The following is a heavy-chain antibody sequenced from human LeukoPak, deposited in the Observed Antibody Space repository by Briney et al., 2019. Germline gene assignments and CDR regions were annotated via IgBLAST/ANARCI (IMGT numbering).Heavy chain of an antibody. Sequence: GSLRLSCAASGFTFSDYYMSWIRQAPGKGLEWVSYISSSGSTIYYADSVKGRFTISRDNAKNSLYLQMNSLRAEDTAVYYCARVMPLYDFWSGYYKGGRDAFDIWGQGTMVTVSS. J-gene: IGHJ3*02. CDR3: ARVMPLYDFWSGYYKGGRDAFDI. CDR2: ISSSGSTI. V-gene: IGHV3-11*01. CDR1: GFTFSDYY. D-gene: IGHD3-3*01.